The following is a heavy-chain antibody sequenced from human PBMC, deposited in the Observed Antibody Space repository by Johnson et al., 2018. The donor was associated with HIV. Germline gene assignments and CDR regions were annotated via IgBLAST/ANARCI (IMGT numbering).Heavy chain of an antibody. CDR2: ISDNGGTA. D-gene: IGHD6-13*01. CDR3: AKDRGYSTSSAFDF. V-gene: IGHV3-23*04. CDR1: GFTFSNAW. J-gene: IGHJ3*01. Sequence: VQLVESGGGLVKPGGSLRLSCAASGFTFSNAWMSWVRQAPGKGLEWVSGISDNGGTAYYADSVKGRFTISRDNSKSTLYLQMNSLRAEDTAVYYCAKDRGYSTSSAFDFWGQGTMVTVSS.